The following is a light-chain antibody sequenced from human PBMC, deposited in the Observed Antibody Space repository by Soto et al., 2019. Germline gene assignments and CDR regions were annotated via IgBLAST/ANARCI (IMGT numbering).Light chain of an antibody. Sequence: RVMTQSPGTLSLSPGERATLSCRASQSVTSNLAWYQQKPGQAPRLLMYGVSTRATGIPARFGGSGSATEFTLTISSLQSEDFAVYYCQQYSQWPLTFGGGTKVDIK. J-gene: IGKJ4*01. CDR2: GVS. V-gene: IGKV3-15*01. CDR3: QQYSQWPLT. CDR1: QSVTSN.